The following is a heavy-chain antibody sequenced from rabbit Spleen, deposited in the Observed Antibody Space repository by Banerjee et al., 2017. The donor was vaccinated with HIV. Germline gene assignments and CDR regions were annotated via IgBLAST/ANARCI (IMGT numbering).Heavy chain of an antibody. CDR2: INIVTGKS. D-gene: IGHD4-1*01. CDR3: ARDLVAVIGWNFGW. CDR1: GFSFSDRDV. V-gene: IGHV1S45*01. Sequence: QEQLEESGGGLVKPEGSLTLTCKASGFSFSDRDVMCWVRQAPGKGLEWIACINIVTGKSVYASWAKGRFMMSRTSSTTVTLQMTSLTAADTATYFCARDLVAVIGWNFGWWGQGTLVTVS. J-gene: IGHJ3*01.